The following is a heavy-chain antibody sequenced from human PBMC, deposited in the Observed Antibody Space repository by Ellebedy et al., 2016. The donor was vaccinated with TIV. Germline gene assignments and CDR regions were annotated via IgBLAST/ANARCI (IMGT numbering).Heavy chain of an antibody. V-gene: IGHV4-4*02. D-gene: IGHD3-22*01. CDR2: IYHSGST. J-gene: IGHJ4*02. Sequence: MPSETLSLTCAVSGGSISSSNWWSWVRQPPGKGLEWIGEIYHSGSTNYNPSLKNRVATSVDKSKNQFSLKLRSVTAADTAVYYCARNSRYDSSGYYRLDYWGQGTQVTVSS. CDR3: ARNSRYDSSGYYRLDY. CDR1: GGSISSSNW.